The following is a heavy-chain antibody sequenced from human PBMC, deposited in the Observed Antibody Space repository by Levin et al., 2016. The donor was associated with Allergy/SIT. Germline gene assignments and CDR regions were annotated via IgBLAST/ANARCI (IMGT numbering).Heavy chain of an antibody. CDR3: ARDHWGSMYY. Sequence: GESLKISCAVSGFTFSSYWMHWVRQVPGEGPVWLSRINTDGSTTEYADSVRGRFTVSRDNARNTLYLQMNSLGAEDTAVYYCARDHWGSMYYWGQGALVTVSS. J-gene: IGHJ4*02. CDR1: GFTFSSYW. D-gene: IGHD7-27*01. V-gene: IGHV3-74*03. CDR2: INTDGSTT.